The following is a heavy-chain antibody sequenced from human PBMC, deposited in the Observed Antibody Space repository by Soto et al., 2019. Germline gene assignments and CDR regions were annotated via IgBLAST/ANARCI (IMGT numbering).Heavy chain of an antibody. CDR1: GFTFSTYG. CDR2: VSYDGSNK. Sequence: QVQLVESGGGVVQPGRSLRLSCAASGFTFSTYGMHWVRQAPGKGLEWVAVVSYDGSNKYYADSVKGRFTISRDNSKNTLYLQMNSLGAEDTAVYYCANGFYTAMGPGYLGQGPLVTVSS. V-gene: IGHV3-30*18. J-gene: IGHJ4*02. CDR3: ANGFYTAMGPGY. D-gene: IGHD5-18*01.